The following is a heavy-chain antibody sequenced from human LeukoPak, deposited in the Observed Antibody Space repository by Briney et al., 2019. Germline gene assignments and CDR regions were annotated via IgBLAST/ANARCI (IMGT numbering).Heavy chain of an antibody. D-gene: IGHD2-8*01. CDR2: ISSGGTTV. J-gene: IGHJ6*03. CDR3: AKDRCSNGIGCLYYYMDV. Sequence: GGSLRLSCAASGFTFSTYEMNWVRQAPGMGLEWVSYISSGGTTVYYADSVKGRFTISRDNAKNTLYLQMNSLRAEDTAVYYCAKDRCSNGIGCLYYYMDVWGKGTTVTISS. V-gene: IGHV3-48*03. CDR1: GFTFSTYE.